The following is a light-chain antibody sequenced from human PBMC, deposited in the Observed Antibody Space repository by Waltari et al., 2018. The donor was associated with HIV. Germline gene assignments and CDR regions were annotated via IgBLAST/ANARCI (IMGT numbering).Light chain of an antibody. V-gene: IGLV1-44*01. CDR3: AAWDDSLKGWV. Sequence: QSVLTQPPSASGTPGQRVTISCSGRSSNIGVNTVNWYQQLPGTAPKLLIYSNNQRPSGVPDRFSGSKSGASAFLAISGLQSEDEADYYCAAWDDSLKGWVFGGGTKLTVL. CDR2: SNN. J-gene: IGLJ3*02. CDR1: SSNIGVNT.